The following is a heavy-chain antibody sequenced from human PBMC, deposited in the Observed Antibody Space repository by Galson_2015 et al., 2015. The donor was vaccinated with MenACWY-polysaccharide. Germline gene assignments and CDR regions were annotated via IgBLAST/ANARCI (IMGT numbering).Heavy chain of an antibody. CDR2: ISGSGGST. CDR1: GFTFSSYA. D-gene: IGHD2-2*01. J-gene: IGHJ6*02. V-gene: IGHV3-23*01. Sequence: SLRLSCAASGFTFSSYAMSWVRQAPGKGLEWVSAISGSGGSTYYADSVRGRFTISRDNSKNTLYLQMNSLRAEDTAVYYCAKCGLLPAAQYGMDVWGQGTTVTVSS. CDR3: AKCGLLPAAQYGMDV.